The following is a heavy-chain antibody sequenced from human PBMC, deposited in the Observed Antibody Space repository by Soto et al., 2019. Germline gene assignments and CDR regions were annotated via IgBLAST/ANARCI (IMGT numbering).Heavy chain of an antibody. CDR3: AKDRPRRTSGYFFDY. Sequence: GGSPGLSCAAPGFTLRCYGLPWGRQAPGKGLEWVAVISYDGSNKYYADSVKGRFTISRDNSKNTVSLHMNSLRAEDTALYYCAKDRPRRTSGYFFDYWGQGTPVTGSS. CDR1: GFTLRCYG. V-gene: IGHV3-30*18. CDR2: ISYDGSNK. D-gene: IGHD1-1*01. J-gene: IGHJ4*02.